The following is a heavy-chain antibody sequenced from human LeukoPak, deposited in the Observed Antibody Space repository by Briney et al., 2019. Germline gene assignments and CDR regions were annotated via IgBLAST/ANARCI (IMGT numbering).Heavy chain of an antibody. Sequence: SETLSLTCAVYGVSFSGYYWSWIRQPPGKGLEWIGEINHSGSTNYNPSLKSRVTISVDTSKNQFSLKLSSVTAADTAVYYCARHHMVRGVIIYWGQGILVTVSS. J-gene: IGHJ4*02. D-gene: IGHD3-10*01. CDR3: ARHHMVRGVIIY. CDR2: INHSGST. CDR1: GVSFSGYY. V-gene: IGHV4-34*01.